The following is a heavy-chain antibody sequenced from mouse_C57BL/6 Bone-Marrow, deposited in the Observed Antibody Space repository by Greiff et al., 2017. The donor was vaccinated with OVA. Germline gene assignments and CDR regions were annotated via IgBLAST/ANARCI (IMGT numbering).Heavy chain of an antibody. CDR1: GFSLSTFGMG. CDR2: IWWDDDK. J-gene: IGHJ2*01. Sequence: QVTLKESGPGILQPSQTLSLTCSFSGFSLSTFGMGVGWIRQPSGKGLEWLAHIWWDDDKSYNPALKSRLTISKDTSKHQVSRKIAKVDTADTATYYGARPPWGTVVGAPFDDWGQGTTLTVSS. CDR3: ARPPWGTVVGAPFDD. D-gene: IGHD1-1*01. V-gene: IGHV8-8*01.